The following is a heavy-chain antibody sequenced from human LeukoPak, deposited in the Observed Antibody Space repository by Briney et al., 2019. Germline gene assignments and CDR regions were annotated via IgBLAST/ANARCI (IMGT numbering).Heavy chain of an antibody. CDR1: GGSISISNYY. J-gene: IGHJ4*02. CDR2: ISYSGT. V-gene: IGHV4-39*01. D-gene: IGHD1-26*01. Sequence: SETLSLTCTVSGGSISISNYYWGWLRQPPGRGLEWIGSISYSGTYYNPSLKTRLTISVDTSKNHFSLNLRSVTAADTAVYYCARRTSNPVGAIDYWGQGTLVTVSS. CDR3: ARRTSNPVGAIDY.